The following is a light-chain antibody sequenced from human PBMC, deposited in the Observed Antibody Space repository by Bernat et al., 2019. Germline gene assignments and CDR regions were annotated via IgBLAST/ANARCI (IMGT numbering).Light chain of an antibody. V-gene: IGKV1-12*01. J-gene: IGKJ4*01. CDR3: QQANSFPL. CDR1: QGISSW. Sequence: DIQMTQSPSSVSASVGDRVTITCRVSQGISSWLALYQQKPGKAPKLLIYAASSLQSGVPSRFSGSGSGTDFTLTISSLQPEDFATYYCQQANSFPLFGGGTKVEIK. CDR2: AAS.